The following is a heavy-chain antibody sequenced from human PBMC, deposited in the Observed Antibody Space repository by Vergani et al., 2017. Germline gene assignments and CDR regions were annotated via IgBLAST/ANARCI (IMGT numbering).Heavy chain of an antibody. CDR1: GYTFTGYY. CDR3: ARAPDRRYYYYGMDV. V-gene: IGHV1-2*02. J-gene: IGHJ6*02. Sequence: QVQLVQSGAEVKKPGASVKVSCKASGYTFTGYYMHWVRQAPGQGLEWMGWINPNSGATNYAQKFQGRVTMTRDTSISTAYMELSRLRSDDTAVYYCARAPDRRYYYYGMDVWGQGTTVTVSS. CDR2: INPNSGAT.